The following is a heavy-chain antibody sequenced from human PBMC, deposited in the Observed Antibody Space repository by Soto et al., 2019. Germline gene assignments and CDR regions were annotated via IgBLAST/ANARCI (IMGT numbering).Heavy chain of an antibody. CDR1: GFTFSGSA. CDR2: IRSKANSYAT. Sequence: EVQLVESGGGVVQPGGSLKLSCAASGFTFSGSAMHWVRQASGKGLEWVGRIRSKANSYATAYAASVKSRFTISRDDSKNTAYLNMNSLKTEDTAVYYCSAGYYYYMDVWGKGSTVTVSS. J-gene: IGHJ6*03. V-gene: IGHV3-73*01. CDR3: SAGYYYYMDV.